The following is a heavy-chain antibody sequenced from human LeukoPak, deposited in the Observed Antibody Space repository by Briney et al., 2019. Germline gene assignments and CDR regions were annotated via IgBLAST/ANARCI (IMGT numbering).Heavy chain of an antibody. Sequence: AGGSLRLSCAASGFTFSIHGMHSVRQAPGNGLELVAFIRYDGSNKYYADSVKGRFTISRDNSKNTLYLQMNSLRAEDTAVYYCAKDPLAIFGVVITPPDYWGQGTLVTVSS. CDR1: GFTFSIHG. CDR2: IRYDGSNK. D-gene: IGHD3-3*01. J-gene: IGHJ4*02. V-gene: IGHV3-30*02. CDR3: AKDPLAIFGVVITPPDY.